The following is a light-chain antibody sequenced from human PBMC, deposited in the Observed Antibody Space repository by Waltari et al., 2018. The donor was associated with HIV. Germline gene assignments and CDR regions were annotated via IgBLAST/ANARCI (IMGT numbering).Light chain of an antibody. J-gene: IGKJ1*01. Sequence: DIQMTQSPSSLSASVGDRVTLTCRASQSITSLEWYQQKPGKAPNLVIYDTSNLRSGVPSRFSGSGSGTDFTLTISGLQPEDFATYYCQQSSFTPPTFGHGTKLEV. V-gene: IGKV1-39*01. CDR2: DTS. CDR3: QQSSFTPPT. CDR1: QSITS.